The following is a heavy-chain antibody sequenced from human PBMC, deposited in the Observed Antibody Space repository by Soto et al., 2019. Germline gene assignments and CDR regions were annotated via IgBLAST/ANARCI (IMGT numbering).Heavy chain of an antibody. CDR3: AKDYSGYVTPESCYY. V-gene: IGHV3-23*01. Sequence: EVQLLESGGGLVQPGGSLRLSCAASGFTFSSYAMSWVRQAQGKGLEWVSAISGSGGSTYYADSVKGRFTISRDNSKNTLYLQMNSLRAEDTAVYYCAKDYSGYVTPESCYYWGQGTLVTVSS. CDR2: ISGSGGST. D-gene: IGHD5-12*01. CDR1: GFTFSSYA. J-gene: IGHJ4*02.